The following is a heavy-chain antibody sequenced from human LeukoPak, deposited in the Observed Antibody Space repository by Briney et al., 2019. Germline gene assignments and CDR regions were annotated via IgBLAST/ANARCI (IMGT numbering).Heavy chain of an antibody. CDR1: GGSISSGNYY. CDR2: IHHSGDT. Sequence: SETLSLTCTVSGGSISSGNYYWSWIRQHPGKGLEWIGYIHHSGDTYYNPSLKSRVSISVDTSKNQFSLKLSSVTAADTAVYYCARASVVTATDYWGQGALSPSPQ. CDR3: ARASVVTATDY. J-gene: IGHJ4*02. D-gene: IGHD2-21*02. V-gene: IGHV4-30-4*01.